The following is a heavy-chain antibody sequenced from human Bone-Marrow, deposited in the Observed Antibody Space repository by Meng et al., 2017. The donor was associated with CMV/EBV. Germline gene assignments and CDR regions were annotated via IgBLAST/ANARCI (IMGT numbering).Heavy chain of an antibody. CDR3: ARDRSGDRFLEWSGRAFAI. J-gene: IGHJ3*02. CDR2: ISYDGSNK. Sequence: GESLKISCAASGFTFSSYAMHWVRQAPGKGLEWVAVISYDGSNKYYADSVKGRFTISRDNSKNTLYLQMNSLRAEDTAVYYCARDRSGDRFLEWSGRAFAIWGQGTMVTVSS. V-gene: IGHV3-30*04. CDR1: GFTFSSYA. D-gene: IGHD3-3*01.